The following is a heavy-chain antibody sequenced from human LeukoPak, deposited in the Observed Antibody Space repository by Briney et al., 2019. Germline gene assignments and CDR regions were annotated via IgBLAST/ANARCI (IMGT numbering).Heavy chain of an antibody. D-gene: IGHD2-15*01. V-gene: IGHV4-59*02. CDR2: IYYSGST. Sequence: SETLSLTCTVSGGSVSTYYWNWIRQPPGKGLEWIGYIYYSGSTNYNPSLKSRLTISVDTSNNQFSLKLSSVTAADTAVYYCASTSGYCSGGNCYSAFDYCGQGTLVTVSS. CDR3: ASTSGYCSGGNCYSAFDY. J-gene: IGHJ4*02. CDR1: GGSVSTYY.